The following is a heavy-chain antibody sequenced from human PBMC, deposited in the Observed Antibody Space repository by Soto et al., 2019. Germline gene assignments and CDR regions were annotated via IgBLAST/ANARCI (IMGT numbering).Heavy chain of an antibody. CDR1: GYTFTGYY. D-gene: IGHD2-8*01. J-gene: IGHJ4*02. V-gene: IGHV1-2*04. CDR2: INPNSGGT. Sequence: ASVKVSCKASGYTFTGYYIHWVRQAPGQGLEWMGWINPNSGGTNYAQKFQGWVTMTRDTSIGTAYMELSRLRSDDTAVYYCARDLGYCSNGVCYNTYYFDYWGQGTLVTVSS. CDR3: ARDLGYCSNGVCYNTYYFDY.